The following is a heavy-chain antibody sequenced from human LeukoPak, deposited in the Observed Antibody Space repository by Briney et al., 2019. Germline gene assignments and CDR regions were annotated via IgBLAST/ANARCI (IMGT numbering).Heavy chain of an antibody. CDR1: GFTFSSNG. D-gene: IGHD3-22*01. Sequence: GGSLRLSCAASGFTFSSNGMHWVRQAPGKGLEWVAVIWYDGSNKYYADSVKGRFTISRDNSKNTLYLQMNSLRAEDTAVYYCARDHNYYDSSGPFDYWGQGTLVTVSS. J-gene: IGHJ4*02. CDR2: IWYDGSNK. V-gene: IGHV3-33*01. CDR3: ARDHNYYDSSGPFDY.